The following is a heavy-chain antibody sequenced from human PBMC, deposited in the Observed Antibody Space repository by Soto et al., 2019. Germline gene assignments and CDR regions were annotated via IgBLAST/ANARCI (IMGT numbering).Heavy chain of an antibody. CDR1: GYPFSGYG. D-gene: IGHD3-10*01. CDR2: ISTYNGNT. CDR3: AREMVRGVGSDY. V-gene: IGHV1-18*01. J-gene: IGHJ4*02. Sequence: ASLNASFNASGYPFSGYGLSWVRQAPGQGLEWMGWISTYNGNTKYAQKLQGRVTMTTDTSTSTAYMELRSLRSDDTAVFYCAREMVRGVGSDYWGQGT.